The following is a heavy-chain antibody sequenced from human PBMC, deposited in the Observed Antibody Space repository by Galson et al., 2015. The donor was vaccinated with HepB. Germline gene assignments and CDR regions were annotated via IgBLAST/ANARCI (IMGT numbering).Heavy chain of an antibody. D-gene: IGHD3-10*01. CDR2: INPNGGDT. J-gene: IGHJ4*02. CDR3: ARDRGFEGLKN. CDR1: GYTFAGYY. Sequence: SVKVSCKASGYTFAGYYMHWMRQAPGQGLEWMGRINPNGGDTNYAQKFQGRVTLTSDTSISTAYMELTRLRSDDTAVCYCARDRGFEGLKNWGQGTLVIVSS. V-gene: IGHV1-2*06.